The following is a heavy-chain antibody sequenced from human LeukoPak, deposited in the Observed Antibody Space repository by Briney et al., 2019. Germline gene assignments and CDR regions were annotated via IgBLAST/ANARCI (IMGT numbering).Heavy chain of an antibody. CDR1: GFTFSSYS. CDR3: ARFLRHYYYYMDV. V-gene: IGHV3-21*01. J-gene: IGHJ6*03. Sequence: GGSLRLSCAASGFTFSSYSMNWVRQAPGKGLEWVSSISSSSSYIYYADSVKGRFTISRDNARNSLYLQMNSLRAEDTAVYYCARFLRHYYYYMDVWGKGTTVTVSS. CDR2: ISSSSSYI.